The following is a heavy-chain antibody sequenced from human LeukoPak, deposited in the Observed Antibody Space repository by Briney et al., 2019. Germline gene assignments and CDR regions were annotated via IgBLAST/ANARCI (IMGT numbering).Heavy chain of an antibody. V-gene: IGHV1-2*02. CDR3: AAFDWLFPFDY. CDR2: INPNSGGT. J-gene: IGHJ4*02. D-gene: IGHD3-9*01. CDR1: GGTFSSYA. Sequence: GASVKVSCKASGGTFSSYAISWVRQAPGQGLEWMGRINPNSGGTNYAQKFQGRVTMTRDTSISTAYMELSSLRSDDTAVYYCAAFDWLFPFDYWAREPWSPSPQ.